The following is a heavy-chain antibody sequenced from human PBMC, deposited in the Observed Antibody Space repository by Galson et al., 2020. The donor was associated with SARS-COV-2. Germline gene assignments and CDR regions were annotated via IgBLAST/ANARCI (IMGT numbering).Heavy chain of an antibody. CDR3: AKGQRTYYYDSSGSSTRYYYYYYGMDV. J-gene: IGHJ6*02. CDR2: ISGSGGST. D-gene: IGHD3-22*01. CDR1: GFTFSSYA. V-gene: IGHV3-23*01. Sequence: GSLRLSCAASGFTFSSYAMSWVRQAPGKGLEWVPAISGSGGSTSYADSVKGRFTISRDNSKNTLYLQMNSLRAEDTAVYYCAKGQRTYYYDSSGSSTRYYYYYYGMDVWGQGTTVTVSS.